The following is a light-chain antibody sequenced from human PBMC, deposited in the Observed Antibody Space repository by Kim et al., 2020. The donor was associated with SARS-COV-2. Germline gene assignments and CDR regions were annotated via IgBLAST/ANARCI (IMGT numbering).Light chain of an antibody. CDR3: LEYHSYPVT. CDR1: QCIPNY. CDR2: AAS. Sequence: ASVGYRVTRPCRASQCIPNYFAWSQQRPGKAPKSLIYAASRLQSGVPSSFSGSVSGTDFTLTIHILQPEDFATYFCLEYHSYPVTFGQGTRLEIK. J-gene: IGKJ5*01. V-gene: IGKV1-16*01.